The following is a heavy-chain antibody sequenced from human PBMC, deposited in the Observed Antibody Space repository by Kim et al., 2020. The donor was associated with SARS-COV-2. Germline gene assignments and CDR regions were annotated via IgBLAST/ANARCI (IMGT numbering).Heavy chain of an antibody. CDR1: GYTFTSYY. CDR2: INPSGGST. CDR3: ARGVVRGVSQSPFDY. J-gene: IGHJ4*02. D-gene: IGHD3-10*01. Sequence: ASVKVSCKASGYTFTSYYMHWVRQAPGQGLEWMGIINPSGGSTSYAQKFQGRVTMTRDTSTSTVYMELSSLRSEDTAVYYCARGVVRGVSQSPFDYWGQGTLVTVSS. V-gene: IGHV1-46*01.